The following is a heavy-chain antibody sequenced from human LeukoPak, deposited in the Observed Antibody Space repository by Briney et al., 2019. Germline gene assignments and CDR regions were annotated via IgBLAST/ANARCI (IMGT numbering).Heavy chain of an antibody. CDR3: ARERVDTNDSSGYYGRRFDY. CDR1: AGSITSRIYY. J-gene: IGHJ4*02. CDR2: IYYSGST. V-gene: IGHV4-39*02. D-gene: IGHD3-22*01. Sequence: SETLSLTCSVSAGSITSRIYYWGWIRQPPGKGLEWIGTIYYSGSTYYNPSLRSRVTISVDTSKNQFSLKLTSVTAADTAVYYCARERVDTNDSSGYYGRRFDYWGQGTLVTVSS.